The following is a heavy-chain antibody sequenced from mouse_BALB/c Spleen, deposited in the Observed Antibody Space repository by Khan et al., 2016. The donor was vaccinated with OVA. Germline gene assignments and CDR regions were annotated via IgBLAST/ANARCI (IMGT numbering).Heavy chain of an antibody. Sequence: QLQLNESVAELAKPGASVKMSCKASVYTFPSHWMHWVKQRPGPGLDCIGYINPSTCYTEYNQKFKDKATLTADKSSNTANMQLSILSSEVSAVYYCINHGSSSARFSYWGQGTMVTVS. CDR2: INPSTCYT. CDR1: VYTFPSHW. D-gene: IGHD1-1*01. J-gene: IGHJ3*01. CDR3: INHGSSSARFSY. V-gene: IGHV1-7*01.